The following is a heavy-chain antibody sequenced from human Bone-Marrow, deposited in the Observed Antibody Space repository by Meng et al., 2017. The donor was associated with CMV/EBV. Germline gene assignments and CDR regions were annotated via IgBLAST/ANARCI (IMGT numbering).Heavy chain of an antibody. CDR2: INWNGGST. CDR1: GFTFDDYG. J-gene: IGHJ5*02. V-gene: IGHV3-20*04. Sequence: GESLKISCAASGFTFDDYGVSWVRQAPGKGLEWVSGINWNGGSTGYADSVKGRFTISRDNAKNSLYLQMNSLRAEDTALYYCAREVGWIAAAGYNWFDPWGQGTLVTVSS. D-gene: IGHD6-13*01. CDR3: AREVGWIAAAGYNWFDP.